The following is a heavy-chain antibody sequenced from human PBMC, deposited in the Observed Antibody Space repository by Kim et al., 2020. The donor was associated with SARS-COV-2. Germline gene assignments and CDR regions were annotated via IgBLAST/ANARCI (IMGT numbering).Heavy chain of an antibody. V-gene: IGHV4-31*03. CDR2: IYYSGST. CDR1: GGSISSGGYY. Sequence: SETLSLTCTVSGGSISSGGYYWSWIRQHPGKGLEWIGYIYYSGSTYYNPSLKSRVTISVDTSKNQFSLKLSSVTAADTAVYYCARAIALTGTTHFDYWGQGTLVTVSS. J-gene: IGHJ4*02. CDR3: ARAIALTGTTHFDY. D-gene: IGHD1-7*01.